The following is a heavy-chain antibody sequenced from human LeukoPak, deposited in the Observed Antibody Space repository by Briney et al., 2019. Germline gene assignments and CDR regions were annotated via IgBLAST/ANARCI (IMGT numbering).Heavy chain of an antibody. J-gene: IGHJ1*01. D-gene: IGHD5-24*01. CDR1: GGSIISYY. Sequence: PSETLSLTCIVPGGSIISYYWSWIRQPPGKGLEWIGYVYYSVRTNYNPSLKSRLTISVDTPKNQFSLKLSSVTAADTAVYYCARNLGDPYNDWGQGTLATVSS. CDR2: VYYSVRT. V-gene: IGHV4-59*01. CDR3: ARNLGDPYND.